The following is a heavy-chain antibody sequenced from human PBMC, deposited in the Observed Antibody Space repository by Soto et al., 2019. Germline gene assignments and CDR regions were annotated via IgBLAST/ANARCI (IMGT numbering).Heavy chain of an antibody. CDR2: ISGSGGST. V-gene: IGHV3-23*01. D-gene: IGHD6-19*01. Sequence: PGGSLRLSCAASGFTFSSYAMSWVRQAPGKGLEWVSAISGSGGSTYYADSVKGRFTISRDNSKNTLYLQMNSLRAEDTAVYCCAKDHYVAGSVGFDYWGQGTLVTVSS. J-gene: IGHJ4*02. CDR1: GFTFSSYA. CDR3: AKDHYVAGSVGFDY.